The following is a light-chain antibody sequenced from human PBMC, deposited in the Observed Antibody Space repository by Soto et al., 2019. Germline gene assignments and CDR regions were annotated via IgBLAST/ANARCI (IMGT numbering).Light chain of an antibody. CDR2: DVY. J-gene: IGKJ1*01. V-gene: IGKV3D-20*02. CDR1: QSVSSSY. CDR3: QQRSNWPRT. Sequence: EIVLTQSPGTLSLSPGERATLSGRSSQSVSSSYLAWYQQKPGQAPRLLIYDVYNRATGITARFSGSGSGTDFTLTISSLEPEDFAVYYCQQRSNWPRTFGQGTKVDIK.